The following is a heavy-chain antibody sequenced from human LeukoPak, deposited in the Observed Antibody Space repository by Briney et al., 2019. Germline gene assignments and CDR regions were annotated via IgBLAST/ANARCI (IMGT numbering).Heavy chain of an antibody. CDR3: AENQFPGASKRGITLKGTWFDP. CDR1: GGSISSISYY. Sequence: PSETLSLTCTVSGGSISSISYYWGWSRQPPGKGLEWIGSIYYSGSTYYNPSRKSRVTISVDTSKNQFAPKLSSVTAADTAVYYCAENQFPGASKRGITLKGTWFDPWGQGTLVTVSS. J-gene: IGHJ5*02. CDR2: IYYSGST. D-gene: IGHD3-22*01. V-gene: IGHV4-39*01.